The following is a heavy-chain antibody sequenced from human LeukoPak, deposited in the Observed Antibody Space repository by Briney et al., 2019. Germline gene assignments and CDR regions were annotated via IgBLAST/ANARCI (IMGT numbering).Heavy chain of an antibody. CDR1: GGSISSSINY. Sequence: SETLSLTCTVSGGSISSSINYWGWIRQPPGKGLEWIGSIYYSGTTYYNPSLKSRVTISVDTSKNQFSLKLSSVTAADTAVYYCARTRYYYNSRSYGAPYYFDYWGQGTLVTVSS. D-gene: IGHD3-10*01. J-gene: IGHJ4*02. CDR2: IYYSGTT. V-gene: IGHV4-39*01. CDR3: ARTRYYYNSRSYGAPYYFDY.